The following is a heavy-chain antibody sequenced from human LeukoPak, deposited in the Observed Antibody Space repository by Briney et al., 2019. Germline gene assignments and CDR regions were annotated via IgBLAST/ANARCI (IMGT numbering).Heavy chain of an antibody. Sequence: GGSLRLSCAASGFTFSNAWMSWVRQAPGKGLEWVGRIESKTDGGTTDYAAPVKDRFTISRDDSKNTLYLQMNSLKTEDTAVYYCAKWNTVTAGGGFDYWGQGTLVTVSS. V-gene: IGHV3-15*04. CDR2: IESKTDGGTT. D-gene: IGHD4-17*01. CDR1: GFTFSNAW. CDR3: AKWNTVTAGGGFDY. J-gene: IGHJ4*02.